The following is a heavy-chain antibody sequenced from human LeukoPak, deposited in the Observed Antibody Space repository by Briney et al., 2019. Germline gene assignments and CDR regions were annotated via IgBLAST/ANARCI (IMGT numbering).Heavy chain of an antibody. D-gene: IGHD3-22*01. CDR2: ISSSGNTI. CDR3: ARSRSGYYEDY. V-gene: IGHV3-48*03. Sequence: GGSLRLSCAASGFTFSSYEMNWVRQAPGKGLEWVSYISSSGNTIYHADSVKGRFTISRDNAKNSLYLQMNSLRAEDTAVYYCARSRSGYYEDYWGQGTLVTVSS. J-gene: IGHJ4*02. CDR1: GFTFSSYE.